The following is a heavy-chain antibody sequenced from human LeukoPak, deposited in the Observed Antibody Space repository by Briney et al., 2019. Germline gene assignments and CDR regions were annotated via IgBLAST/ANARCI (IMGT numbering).Heavy chain of an antibody. CDR3: AKASLVSVAVAENLDY. V-gene: IGHV3-23*01. D-gene: IGHD6-19*01. CDR2: ISGSGGST. Sequence: GGSLRLSCAASGFTFSSYAMSWVRQAPGKGLEWVSAISGSGGSTYYADSVKGRFTISRDNSKNTLYLQMNSLRAEDTAVYYCAKASLVSVAVAENLDYWGQGTLVTVSS. CDR1: GFTFSSYA. J-gene: IGHJ4*02.